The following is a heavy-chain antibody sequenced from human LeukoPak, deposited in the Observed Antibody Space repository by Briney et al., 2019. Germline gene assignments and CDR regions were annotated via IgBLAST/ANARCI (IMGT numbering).Heavy chain of an antibody. Sequence: GESLKISCKGSGYSFTTYWIGWVRQMPGKGLEWMGIIYPGDSDTKYSPSFQGQVTISADKSISTAYLQWSSLKASDTAVYYCARTYSSSSSDAFDIWGQGTMVTVSS. CDR3: ARTYSSSSSDAFDI. V-gene: IGHV5-51*01. D-gene: IGHD6-6*01. CDR2: IYPGDSDT. J-gene: IGHJ3*02. CDR1: GYSFTTYW.